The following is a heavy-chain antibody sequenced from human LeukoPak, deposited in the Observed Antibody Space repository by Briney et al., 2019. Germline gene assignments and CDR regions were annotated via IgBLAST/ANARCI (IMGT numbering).Heavy chain of an antibody. CDR3: ARDGSPYYYDSSGYPLVIFDY. D-gene: IGHD3-22*01. V-gene: IGHV4-59*11. J-gene: IGHJ4*02. Sequence: ASEPLSLTCTVSGGSISSHYWSWIRQPPGKGLEGFGYFYYSGRSNYNPSLNSRVTISVDTSKDQSSLKLSSVTAADTAVYYCARDGSPYYYDSSGYPLVIFDYWGQGTLVTVSS. CDR2: FYYSGRS. CDR1: GGSISSHY.